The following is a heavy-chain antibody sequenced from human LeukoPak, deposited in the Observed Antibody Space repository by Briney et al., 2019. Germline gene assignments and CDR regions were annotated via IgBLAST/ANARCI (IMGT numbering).Heavy chain of an antibody. CDR1: GFNLSSYW. CDR3: GREKHDISDY. J-gene: IGHJ4*02. Sequence: GGSLRLSCAASGFNLSSYWMHWVRQAPGKGLVWVSRINSDGISTSYADSVKGRFTISRDNAKNTLYLQMNSLRAEDTAVFYCGREKHDISDYWGQGTLLTVSS. D-gene: IGHD3-22*01. CDR2: INSDGIST. V-gene: IGHV3-74*01.